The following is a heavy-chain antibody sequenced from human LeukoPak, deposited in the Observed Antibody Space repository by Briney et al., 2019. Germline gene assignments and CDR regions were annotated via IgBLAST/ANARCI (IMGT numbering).Heavy chain of an antibody. J-gene: IGHJ4*02. CDR2: RYYRRST. D-gene: IGHD7-27*01. CDR1: GVSITSFY. CDR3: ATLGSFDY. Sequence: PSETRSLTCTVAGVSITSFYCSWIRQPAGKGLEWIGYRYYRRSTNYNPSLKSRVTISVDTSKNQFSLKLSSVTAADTAVYYWATLGSFDYWGQGTLVSVSS. V-gene: IGHV4-59*01.